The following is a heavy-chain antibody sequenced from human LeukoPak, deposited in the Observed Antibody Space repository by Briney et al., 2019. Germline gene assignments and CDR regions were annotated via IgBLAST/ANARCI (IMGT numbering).Heavy chain of an antibody. CDR2: INWNGGST. V-gene: IGHV3-20*04. CDR3: ARGGGYCSSTSCYVPSNPFDY. D-gene: IGHD2-2*01. J-gene: IGHJ4*02. Sequence: GGSLRLSCAASGFTFDDYGMSWVRQAPGKGLEWVSGINWNGGSTGYADSVKGRFTISRDNAENSLYLQMNSLRAEDTALYYCARGGGYCSSTSCYVPSNPFDYWGQGTLVTVSS. CDR1: GFTFDDYG.